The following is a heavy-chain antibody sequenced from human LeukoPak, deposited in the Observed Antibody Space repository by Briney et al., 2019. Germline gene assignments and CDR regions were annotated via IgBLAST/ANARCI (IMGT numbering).Heavy chain of an antibody. J-gene: IGHJ1*01. V-gene: IGHV1-2*04. CDR3: ARGGYSSGRTSFQH. CDR1: GFTFTGYY. D-gene: IGHD6-19*01. CDR2: INPNSGGT. Sequence: GASVKVSCKASGFTFTGYYMHWVRQAPGQGLEWMGWINPNSGGTNYAQKFQGWVTMTRDTSISTAYMELSRLRSDDTAVYYCARGGYSSGRTSFQHWGQGTLVTVSS.